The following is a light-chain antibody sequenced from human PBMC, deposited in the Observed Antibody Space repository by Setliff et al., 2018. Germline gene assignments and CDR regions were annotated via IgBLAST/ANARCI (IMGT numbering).Light chain of an antibody. CDR2: EGN. Sequence: QSVLTQPASVSGSPGQSITISCTGTSSDVGSYNLVSWYQQHPGKAPKVMIYEGNKRPSGVSNRFSGSKSGNTASLTISGLQAEDEADYYCCSYAGSSTFYVFGTGTRSPS. J-gene: IGLJ1*01. V-gene: IGLV2-23*03. CDR3: CSYAGSSTFYV. CDR1: SSDVGSYNL.